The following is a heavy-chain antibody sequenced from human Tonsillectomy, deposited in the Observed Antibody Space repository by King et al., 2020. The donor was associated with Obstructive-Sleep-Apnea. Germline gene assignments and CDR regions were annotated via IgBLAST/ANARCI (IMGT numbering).Heavy chain of an antibody. D-gene: IGHD6-13*01. CDR1: GFTFSSYG. J-gene: IGHJ4*02. CDR2: ISNDGSNK. Sequence: VQLVESGGGVVQPGRSLRLSCAASGFTFSSYGMHWVRQAPGKGLEWVAVISNDGSNKYHADSLNGRFTISRDNSKNHLYLSRNSLRDEDTAVYYCARDWEAAAGTGVFDYWGQGTLVTVSS. V-gene: IGHV3-30*03. CDR3: ARDWEAAAGTGVFDY.